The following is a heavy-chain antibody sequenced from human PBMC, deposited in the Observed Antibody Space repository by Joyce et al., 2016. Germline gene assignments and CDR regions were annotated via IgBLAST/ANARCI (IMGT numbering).Heavy chain of an antibody. D-gene: IGHD2-2*01. CDR1: GYSFTDHY. V-gene: IGHV1-2*06. Sequence: QVQLVQSGAEVKKPGASVKVSCKASGYSFTDHYVHWVRQAPGQGLQWMGRINPDRGGTSYAQKCQGRVTLTRDASIATAYMELSSLRSDDTAVYFCARGPMPPYAFDIWGQGTMVTVSS. CDR2: INPDRGGT. J-gene: IGHJ3*02. CDR3: ARGPMPPYAFDI.